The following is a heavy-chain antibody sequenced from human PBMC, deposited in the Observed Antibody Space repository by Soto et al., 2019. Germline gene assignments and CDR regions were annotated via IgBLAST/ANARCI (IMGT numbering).Heavy chain of an antibody. D-gene: IGHD5-12*01. V-gene: IGHV3-23*01. CDR1: GFTFSSYA. J-gene: IGHJ4*02. Sequence: GGSLRLSCAASGFTFSSYAMSWVRQAPGKGLEWVSVISGSGGSTYYADSVKGRFTISRDNSKNTLYLQMNSLRAEDTAVYYCARDLRSGYDTYYFDYWGQGSLVKVSS. CDR3: ARDLRSGYDTYYFDY. CDR2: ISGSGGST.